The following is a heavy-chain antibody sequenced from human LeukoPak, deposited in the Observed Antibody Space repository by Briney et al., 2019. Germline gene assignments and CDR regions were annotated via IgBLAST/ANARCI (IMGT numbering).Heavy chain of an antibody. V-gene: IGHV5-51*01. CDR1: GYRFSSYW. Sequence: GESLKIFCKGSGYRFSSYWIGWVRQMPGKGLEGMGIIYPGYSETRYSPSFQGQVTISADKSISTAYLQWSSLKASDTAMYYCVRALGYCSSGSCYYYDYWGQGTLVTVSS. CDR3: VRALGYCSSGSCYYYDY. CDR2: IYPGYSET. J-gene: IGHJ4*02. D-gene: IGHD2-15*01.